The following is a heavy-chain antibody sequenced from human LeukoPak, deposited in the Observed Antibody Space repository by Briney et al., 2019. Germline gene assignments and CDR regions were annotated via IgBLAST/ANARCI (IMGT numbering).Heavy chain of an antibody. Sequence: SETLPLTCTVSGGSISSGGYYWSWIRQHPGKGLVWIGYIYYSGSTYYNPSLKSRVIISVDTSKNQFSLKLSSVTAADTAVYYCARAPYCSSTSCYQYWFDPWGQGTLVTVSS. D-gene: IGHD2-2*01. V-gene: IGHV4-31*03. CDR1: GGSISSGGYY. J-gene: IGHJ5*02. CDR3: ARAPYCSSTSCYQYWFDP. CDR2: IYYSGST.